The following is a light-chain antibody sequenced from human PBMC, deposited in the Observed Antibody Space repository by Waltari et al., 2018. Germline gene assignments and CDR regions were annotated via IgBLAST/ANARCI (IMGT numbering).Light chain of an antibody. V-gene: IGKV3-11*01. CDR1: QSVTNY. CDR3: QQRRDWPLT. CDR2: DTS. J-gene: IGKJ4*02. Sequence: DIVLTQSPAILSLSPGERAPLSCRASQSVTNYLAWYQQKPGQAPRLLIYDTSTRATGIPARFSGSGFGTDFTLTISSLEPEDFAVYYCQQRRDWPLTFGGGTKVEIK.